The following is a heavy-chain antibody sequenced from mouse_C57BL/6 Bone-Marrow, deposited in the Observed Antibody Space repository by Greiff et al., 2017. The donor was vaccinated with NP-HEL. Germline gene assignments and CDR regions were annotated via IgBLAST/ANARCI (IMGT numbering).Heavy chain of an antibody. Sequence: QVQLQQSGAELVRPGTSVKVSCKASGYAFPNYLIEWVKQRPGQGLEWVGVIYPGSGGTNYNEKFKGKATLTADKTSSTAYMQLSSLTSEDSAVYFCARSIAKAYWGQGTLVTVSA. CDR1: GYAFPNYL. CDR3: ARSIAKAY. J-gene: IGHJ3*01. CDR2: IYPGSGGT. V-gene: IGHV1-54*01.